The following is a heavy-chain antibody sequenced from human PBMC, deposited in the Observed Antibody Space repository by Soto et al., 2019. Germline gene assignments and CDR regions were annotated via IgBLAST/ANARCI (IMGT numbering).Heavy chain of an antibody. D-gene: IGHD3-3*01. Sequence: QVQLVESGGGVVQPGRSLRLSCAASGFTFSSYGMHWVRQAPGKGLEWVAVISYDGSNKYYADSVKGRFTISRDNSKNTLYLQMNSLRAEDTAVYYCAMGDYDFWSGPYYGMDVWGQGTTVTVSS. CDR1: GFTFSSYG. V-gene: IGHV3-30*03. CDR3: AMGDYDFWSGPYYGMDV. CDR2: ISYDGSNK. J-gene: IGHJ6*02.